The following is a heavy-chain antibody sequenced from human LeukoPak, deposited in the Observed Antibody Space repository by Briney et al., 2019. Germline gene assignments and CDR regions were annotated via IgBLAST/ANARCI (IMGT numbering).Heavy chain of an antibody. CDR3: ARGPGNYDILTGYYPPDDAFDI. J-gene: IGHJ3*02. V-gene: IGHV1-18*01. D-gene: IGHD3-9*01. Sequence: ASVKVSCKASGYTFTSYGISWVRQAPGQGLEWMGWISAYNGNTNYAQKLQGRVTMTTDTSTSTAYMGLRSLRSDDTAVYYCARGPGNYDILTGYYPPDDAFDIWGQGTMVTVSS. CDR1: GYTFTSYG. CDR2: ISAYNGNT.